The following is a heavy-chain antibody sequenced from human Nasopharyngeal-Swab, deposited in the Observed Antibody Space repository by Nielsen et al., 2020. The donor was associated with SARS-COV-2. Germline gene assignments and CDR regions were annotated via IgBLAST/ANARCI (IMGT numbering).Heavy chain of an antibody. J-gene: IGHJ4*02. CDR1: GFTFSSYW. D-gene: IGHD3-16*02. CDR3: ARGYTRFDY. Sequence: GGSLRLSCAASGFTFSSYWMSWVRQAPGKGLEWVAYIKEDGSEKYFVDSVKGRFTISRDNAKNSLYLQMNSLRAEDTAVYYCARGYTRFDYWGQGTLVTVSS. CDR2: IKEDGSEK. V-gene: IGHV3-7*05.